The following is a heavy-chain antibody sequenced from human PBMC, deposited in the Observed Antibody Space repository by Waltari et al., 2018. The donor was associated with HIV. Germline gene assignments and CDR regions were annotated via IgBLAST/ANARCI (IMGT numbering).Heavy chain of an antibody. CDR1: GYTFTSYD. Sequence: QVQLVQSGAEVKKPGASVKVSCKASGYTFTSYDINWVRQATGQGLEWMGWMNPNSGKTSEGTKVPGRGTMTRKTATSTAYMELSSLGSEDTAVYYCARRGRVSTGPCYCDYWGQGTLVTVSS. V-gene: IGHV1-8*01. J-gene: IGHJ4*02. CDR2: MNPNSGKT. CDR3: ARRGRVSTGPCYCDY. D-gene: IGHD1-1*01.